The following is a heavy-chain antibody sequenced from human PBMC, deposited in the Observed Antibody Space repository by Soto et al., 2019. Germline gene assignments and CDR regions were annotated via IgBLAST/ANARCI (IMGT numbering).Heavy chain of an antibody. V-gene: IGHV5-10-1*01. CDR2: IDLTDSYT. D-gene: IGHD3-22*01. CDR1: GYSFRNNW. CDR3: ARHGGYHYDSSGHHYALDY. J-gene: IGHJ4*02. Sequence: GESLKISCKGSGYSFRNNWITWVRQMPGKGLEWVGRIDLTDSYTSYSPSFQGHVSFSADTSINTAYLQWSNLRASDTATYYCARHGGYHYDSSGHHYALDYWGQGTPVTVSS.